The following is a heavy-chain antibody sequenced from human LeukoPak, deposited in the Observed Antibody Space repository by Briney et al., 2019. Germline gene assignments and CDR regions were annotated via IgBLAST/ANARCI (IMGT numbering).Heavy chain of an antibody. CDR3: ARDPGWGAYDI. CDR1: GFTFTSFW. V-gene: IGHV3-7*01. J-gene: IGHJ3*02. CDR2: MDSDGSTK. D-gene: IGHD6-19*01. Sequence: GGSLRLSCAASGFTFTSFWMTWVRQAPGRGLESVASMDSDGSTKNYVGSVKGRFTISRDNAKNSLYLQMNSLRGEDTSMYYCARDPGWGAYDIWGQGTMVTVSS.